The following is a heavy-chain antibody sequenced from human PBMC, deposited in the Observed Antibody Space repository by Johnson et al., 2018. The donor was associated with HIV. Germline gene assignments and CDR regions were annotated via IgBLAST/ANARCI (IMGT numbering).Heavy chain of an antibody. V-gene: IGHV3-30*04. J-gene: IGHJ3*02. D-gene: IGHD3-22*01. CDR1: GFTFSSYA. Sequence: VQLVESGGGVVQPGRSLRLSCAASGFTFSSYAMHWVRQAPGKGLEWVAVISYDGNNKYYEDSLKGRFTISRNNSKNTLYLQMNSLRAEDTAVYSCARESGWGHDAFDIWGQGTMVIVSS. CDR2: ISYDGNNK. CDR3: ARESGWGHDAFDI.